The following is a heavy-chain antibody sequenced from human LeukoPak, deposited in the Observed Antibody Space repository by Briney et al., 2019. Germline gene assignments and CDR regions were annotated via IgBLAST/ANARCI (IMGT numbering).Heavy chain of an antibody. V-gene: IGHV3-21*01. Sequence: PGGSLRLSCAASGFTFSSYSMNWVRQAPGKGLEWVSSISSSSYIYYADSVKGRFTISRDNAKNSLYLQMNSLRAEDTAVYYCASCGHSSSWYFVWFDPWGQGTLVTASS. CDR2: ISSSSYI. CDR3: ASCGHSSSWYFVWFDP. D-gene: IGHD6-13*01. CDR1: GFTFSSYS. J-gene: IGHJ5*02.